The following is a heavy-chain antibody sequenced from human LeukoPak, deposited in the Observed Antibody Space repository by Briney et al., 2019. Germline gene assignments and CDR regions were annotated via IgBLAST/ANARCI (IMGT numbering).Heavy chain of an antibody. CDR2: ISAYNGNT. V-gene: IGHV1-18*01. CDR1: GYTFTTYI. CDR3: ARADSSYNDY. D-gene: IGHD6-19*01. Sequence: ASVKVSCKASGYTFTTYIIHWVRQAPGQGPEWMGWISAYNGNTNYAQKLQGRVTMTTDTSTSTAYMELSSLRSEDTAVYYCARADSSYNDYWGQGTLVTVSS. J-gene: IGHJ4*02.